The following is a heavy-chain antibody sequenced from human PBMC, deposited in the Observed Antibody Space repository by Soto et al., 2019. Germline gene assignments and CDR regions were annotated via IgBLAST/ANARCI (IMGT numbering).Heavy chain of an antibody. J-gene: IGHJ4*02. V-gene: IGHV3-23*01. D-gene: IGHD6-19*01. Sequence: GGSLRLSCVVSGSTFSSDDMSWVRQAPGRGLEWVSGISDSGGSTYYADSVKGRFTISRDNAKNTLYLQMKSLRVEDTALYYCAKDGGWSLAVAGLFDDRAPRTPVTVSS. CDR2: ISDSGGST. CDR1: GSTFSSDD. CDR3: AKDGGWSLAVAGLFDD.